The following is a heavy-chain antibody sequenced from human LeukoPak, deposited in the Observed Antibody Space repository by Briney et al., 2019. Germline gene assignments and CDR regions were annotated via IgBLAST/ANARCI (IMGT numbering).Heavy chain of an antibody. V-gene: IGHV1-8*01. CDR1: GYTFTSYD. CDR2: MNPNSGNT. D-gene: IGHD3-10*01. J-gene: IGHJ6*03. Sequence: ASVKVSCKASGYTFTSYDINWVRQATGQGLEWMGWMNPNSGNTGYAQKFQGRVTMTRNTSISTAYMELSSLRSEDTAVYYCARGQGVRGVYYYMDVWGKGTTVTISS. CDR3: ARGQGVRGVYYYMDV.